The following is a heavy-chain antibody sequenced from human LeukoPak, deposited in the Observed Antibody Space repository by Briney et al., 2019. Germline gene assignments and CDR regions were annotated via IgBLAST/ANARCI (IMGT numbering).Heavy chain of an antibody. V-gene: IGHV3-21*01. CDR2: ISSSSSYI. D-gene: IGHD2-15*01. Sequence: GGSLRLSCAASGFTFSSYSMNWVRQAPGKGLEWVSSISSSSSYIYYADSVKGRFTISRDNAKNSLYLQMNSLRDEDTAVYYCARDNYCSGGSCYSVFGEVDYWGQGTLVTVSS. CDR1: GFTFSSYS. J-gene: IGHJ4*02. CDR3: ARDNYCSGGSCYSVFGEVDY.